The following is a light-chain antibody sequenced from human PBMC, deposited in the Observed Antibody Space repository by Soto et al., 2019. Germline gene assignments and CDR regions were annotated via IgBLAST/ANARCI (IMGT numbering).Light chain of an antibody. V-gene: IGKV1-39*01. Sequence: DIMLTQSPSSLSVSVGDRVTITCRASQSIGRYLNWYQQRPGQAPKLLIYAASSLQSGVPSRFSGGGSGTDFTLTITSLQPEDFAAYYCQQSYRTPLTFGQGTKVDVK. CDR3: QQSYRTPLT. CDR1: QSIGRY. J-gene: IGKJ1*01. CDR2: AAS.